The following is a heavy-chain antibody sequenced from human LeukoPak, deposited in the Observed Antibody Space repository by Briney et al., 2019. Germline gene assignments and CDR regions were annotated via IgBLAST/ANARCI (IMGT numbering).Heavy chain of an antibody. CDR2: INSDGSST. J-gene: IGHJ4*01. D-gene: IGHD3-16*01. CDR1: GFTFSSYA. Sequence: PGGSLRLSCTASGFTFSSYAMSWVRQAPGKGLVWVSRINSDGSSTGYADSVEGRFTISRDNAKNTLYLQMNSLRAEDTAVYYCARGWGVDYWGQGTLVTVSS. CDR3: ARGWGVDY. V-gene: IGHV3-74*01.